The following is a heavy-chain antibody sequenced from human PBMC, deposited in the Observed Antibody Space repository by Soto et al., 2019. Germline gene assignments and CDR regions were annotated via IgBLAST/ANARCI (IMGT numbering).Heavy chain of an antibody. CDR3: TQIYGSGSWGWYFHS. V-gene: IGHV2-5*02. D-gene: IGHD1-26*01. J-gene: IGHJ4*02. Sequence: QITLRESGPSLVKPTETLTLTCTFSGFSLTTTGVGVGWIRQPPGKALEWLAVVFWDDGERYSPSLKSRVTIAKDTSKNQVVLTMTNMDPVDTATYYCTQIYGSGSWGWYFHSWGQGTLVTVS. CDR2: VFWDDGE. CDR1: GFSLTTTGVG.